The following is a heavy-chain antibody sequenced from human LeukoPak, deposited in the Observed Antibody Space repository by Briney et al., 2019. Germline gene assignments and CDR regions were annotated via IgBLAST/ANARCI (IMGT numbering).Heavy chain of an antibody. J-gene: IGHJ4*02. CDR1: GFTFSSYA. Sequence: GGSLRLSCAASGFTFSSYAMSWVRQAPGKGLEGVSAISGSGGSTYYADSVKGRFTIHRDNSKNTLYLQMNSLRAEDTAVYYCAKDYYYGSGSYFEGHFDYWGQGTLVTVSS. CDR3: AKDYYYGSGSYFEGHFDY. V-gene: IGHV3-23*01. D-gene: IGHD3-10*01. CDR2: ISGSGGST.